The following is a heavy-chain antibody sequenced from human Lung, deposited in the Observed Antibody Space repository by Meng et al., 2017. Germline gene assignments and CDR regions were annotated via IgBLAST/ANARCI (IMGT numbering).Heavy chain of an antibody. CDR3: GRSDGYIRD. CDR2: INTDGSST. V-gene: IGHV3-74*01. Sequence: EVQLVESGGALVQPWGSLRLSWAASGFTFSTYWMHWARQGPGKGLVWVSHINTDGSSTNYADSVKGRFTISRDNAKNTLYLQMNSLRAEDTAVYYCGRSDGYIRDWGQGTLVTVSS. CDR1: GFTFSTYW. D-gene: IGHD5-24*01. J-gene: IGHJ4*02.